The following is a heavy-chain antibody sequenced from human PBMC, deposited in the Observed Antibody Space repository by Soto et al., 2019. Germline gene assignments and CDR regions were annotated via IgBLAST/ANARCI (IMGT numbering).Heavy chain of an antibody. V-gene: IGHV1-69*06. D-gene: IGHD3-3*01. CDR3: ARGKVTIFGAANYYYYYGMDV. CDR1: GGTFSSYA. Sequence: QVQLVQSGAEVKKPGSSVKVSCKASGGTFSSYAISWVRQAPGQGLEWMGGIIPIFGTANYAQKFQGRVTITADKSTSTAYMELSSLRSEDTAVYYWARGKVTIFGAANYYYYYGMDVWGQGTTVTGSS. CDR2: IIPIFGTA. J-gene: IGHJ6*02.